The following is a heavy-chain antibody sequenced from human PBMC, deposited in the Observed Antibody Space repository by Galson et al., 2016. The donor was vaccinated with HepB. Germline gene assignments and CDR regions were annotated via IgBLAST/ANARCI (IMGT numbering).Heavy chain of an antibody. Sequence: SLRLSCAVSGFTLRDNYMDWVRQAPGKGLEWVSALYSGGATYYADSVRGRFTISRDNSNRLSLQMNSLKADDTAVYFCARIPTDSYHWYLDLWGRGTLVTVSS. D-gene: IGHD1-26*01. V-gene: IGHV3-53*05. CDR1: GFTLRDNY. CDR3: ARIPTDSYHWYLDL. J-gene: IGHJ2*01. CDR2: LYSGGAT.